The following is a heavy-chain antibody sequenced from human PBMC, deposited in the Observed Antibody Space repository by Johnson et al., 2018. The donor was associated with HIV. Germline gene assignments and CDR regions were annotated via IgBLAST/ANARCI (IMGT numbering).Heavy chain of an antibody. Sequence: VQLVESGGGLVKPGGSLRLSCAASGFTFSNAWMSWVRQAPGKGLEWVGRIKSKTDGGTTDYAAPVKGRFTISRADSKNTRYLQINSLKTEDTAVYYCTPWSGYSGSYFVRMDAFDIWGQGTMVTVSS. CDR1: GFTFSNAW. D-gene: IGHD1-26*01. V-gene: IGHV3-15*01. CDR3: TPWSGYSGSYFVRMDAFDI. CDR2: IKSKTDGGTT. J-gene: IGHJ3*02.